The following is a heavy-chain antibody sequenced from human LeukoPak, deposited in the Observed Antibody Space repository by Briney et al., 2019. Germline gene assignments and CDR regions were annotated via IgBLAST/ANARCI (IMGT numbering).Heavy chain of an antibody. Sequence: PGGSLRLSCAASGFTFSSYGMSWVRQAPGKGLEWVSAISGSGGSTYYADSVKGRFTISRDNSKNTLYLQMNSLRAEDTAVYYCAKDTGIVGATDPDYWGQGTLVIVS. CDR2: ISGSGGST. J-gene: IGHJ4*02. V-gene: IGHV3-23*01. CDR3: AKDTGIVGATDPDY. CDR1: GFTFSSYG. D-gene: IGHD1-26*01.